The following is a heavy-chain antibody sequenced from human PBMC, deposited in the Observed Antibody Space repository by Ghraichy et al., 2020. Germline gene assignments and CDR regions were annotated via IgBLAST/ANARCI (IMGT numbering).Heavy chain of an antibody. CDR2: ISGSAGST. Sequence: GESLNISCAASGFIFNTYAISWVRQTPGKGLEWVSVISGSAGSTYYADSVKGRFTISRDNSYNTLYLQMNNLRAEDTAVYYCAKASSSGWYFFDYWGQGTLVTVSS. D-gene: IGHD6-19*01. CDR1: GFIFNTYA. V-gene: IGHV3-23*01. CDR3: AKASSSGWYFFDY. J-gene: IGHJ4*02.